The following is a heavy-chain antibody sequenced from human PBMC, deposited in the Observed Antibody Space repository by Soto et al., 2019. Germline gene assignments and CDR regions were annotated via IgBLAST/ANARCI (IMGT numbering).Heavy chain of an antibody. CDR1: GFTFSDYY. D-gene: IGHD6-19*01. J-gene: IGHJ4*02. V-gene: IGHV3-11*01. CDR3: ARGRRDSVWYYDY. Sequence: QVQLVASGGGLVKPGGSLRLSCAASGFTFSDYYMSWIRQAPGKGLKWVSYISSSGSTIHYADSVKGRSTISRDNAKNSLYLQMNSLRAEDTAVYYCARGRRDSVWYYDYWGQGTLVTVSS. CDR2: ISSSGSTI.